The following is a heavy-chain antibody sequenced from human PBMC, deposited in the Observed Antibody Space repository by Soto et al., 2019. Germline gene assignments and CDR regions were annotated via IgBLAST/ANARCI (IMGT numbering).Heavy chain of an antibody. CDR1: GGSISSSSYY. J-gene: IGHJ6*02. CDR2: IYYSGST. V-gene: IGHV4-39*07. CDR3: ARAANYDFWSGYPPPAMDV. Sequence: NPAETLSRTCTVSGGSISSSSYYWGWIRQPPGKGLEWIGSIYYSGSTYYNPSLKSRVTISVDKSKNQFSLKLSSVTAADTAVYYCARAANYDFWSGYPPPAMDVWGQGTTVTVSS. D-gene: IGHD3-3*01.